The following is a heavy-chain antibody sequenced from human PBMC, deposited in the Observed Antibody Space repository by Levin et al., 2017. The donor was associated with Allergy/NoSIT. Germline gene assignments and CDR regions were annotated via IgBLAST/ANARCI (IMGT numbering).Heavy chain of an antibody. D-gene: IGHD4-23*01. Sequence: GESLKISCAASGFTFSNAWMSWVRQAPGKGLEWVGRIKSKTDGGTTDYAAPVKGRFTISRDDSKNTLYLQMNSLKTEDTAVYYCTTCCGVETFDYWGQGTLVTVSS. CDR1: GFTFSNAW. V-gene: IGHV3-15*01. CDR3: TTCCGVETFDY. J-gene: IGHJ4*02. CDR2: IKSKTDGGTT.